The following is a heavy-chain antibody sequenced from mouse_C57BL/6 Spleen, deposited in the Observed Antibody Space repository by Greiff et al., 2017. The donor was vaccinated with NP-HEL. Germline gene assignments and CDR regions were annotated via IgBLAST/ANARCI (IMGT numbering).Heavy chain of an antibody. J-gene: IGHJ4*01. D-gene: IGHD1-1*01. CDR2: ISSGSSTI. CDR1: GFTFSDYG. Sequence: EVKLMESGGGLVKPGGSLKLSCAASGFTFSDYGMHWVRQAPEKGLEWVAYISSGSSTIYYADTVKGRFTISRDNAKNTLFLQMTSLRSEDTAMYYCARDYYGSSGDYAMDYWGQGTSVTVSS. V-gene: IGHV5-17*01. CDR3: ARDYYGSSGDYAMDY.